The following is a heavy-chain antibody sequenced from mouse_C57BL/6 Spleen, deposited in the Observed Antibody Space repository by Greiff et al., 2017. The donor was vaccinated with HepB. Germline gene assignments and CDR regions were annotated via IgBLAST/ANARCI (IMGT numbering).Heavy chain of an antibody. Sequence: QVQLQQSGAELVRPGASVKLSCKASGYTFTDYYINWVKQRPGQGLEWIARIYPGSGNTYYNEKFKGKATLTAEKSSSTAYMQLSSLTSEDSAVYFCSRSYCYGSSYLFYYYAMDYWGQGTSVTVSS. CDR2: IYPGSGNT. V-gene: IGHV1-76*01. CDR3: SRSYCYGSSYLFYYYAMDY. CDR1: GYTFTDYY. D-gene: IGHD1-1*01. J-gene: IGHJ4*01.